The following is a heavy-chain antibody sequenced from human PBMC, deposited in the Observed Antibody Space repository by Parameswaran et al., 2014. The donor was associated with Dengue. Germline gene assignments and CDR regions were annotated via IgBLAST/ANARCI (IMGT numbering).Heavy chain of an antibody. V-gene: IGHV4-59*01. Sequence: RWIRQPPGKGLDWIGYIYYSESTHYSGTTNYNPSLKSRVTISVDTSKNQFSLKLSSVTAADTAVYFCARGYCRGGDCNPTSYGMDVWGQGTTVTVSS. CDR2: IYYSEST. CDR3: ARGYCRGGDCNPTSYGMDV. J-gene: IGHJ6*02. D-gene: IGHD2-15*01.